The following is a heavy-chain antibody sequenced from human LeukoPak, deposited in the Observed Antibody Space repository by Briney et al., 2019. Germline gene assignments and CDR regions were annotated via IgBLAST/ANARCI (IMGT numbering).Heavy chain of an antibody. Sequence: GGAPRLSCAASGFSLCSYSIRRGRHAPGEGGEGGSAISGSGGSTYYADSVKGRFTISRDNSKNTLYLQMNSLRAEDTAVYYCAKLLSTHYYYDSSVDYWGLGTLVTVSS. CDR2: ISGSGGST. CDR1: GFSLCSYS. D-gene: IGHD3-22*01. V-gene: IGHV3-23*01. J-gene: IGHJ4*02. CDR3: AKLLSTHYYYDSSVDY.